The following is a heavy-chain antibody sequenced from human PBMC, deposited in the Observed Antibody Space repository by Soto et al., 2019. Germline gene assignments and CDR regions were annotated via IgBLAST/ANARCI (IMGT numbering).Heavy chain of an antibody. CDR1: GFTFSTYG. CDR3: ATLRSSSWTQYAFDI. D-gene: IGHD6-13*01. Sequence: GGSLRLSCAASGFTFSTYGMHWLRQAPGKGLEWVAVISSDGSNKYYGDAGKGRSIITRDKSENTQYLRMNSLGAEDTATYYCATLRSSSWTQYAFDIWGHGTMVTVSS. CDR2: ISSDGSNK. J-gene: IGHJ3*02. V-gene: IGHV3-30*03.